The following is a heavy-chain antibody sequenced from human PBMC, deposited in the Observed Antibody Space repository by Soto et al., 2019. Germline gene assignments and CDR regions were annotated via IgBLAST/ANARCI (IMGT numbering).Heavy chain of an antibody. CDR2: IYWDDDK. D-gene: IGHD3-3*01. CDR1: GFSLTTSGVG. Sequence: ITLNESGPTVVRPTETLTLTCRFSGFSLTTSGVGVGWIRQSPGKAPEWLALIYWDDDKRYSASLKSRLTITKDTSKNQVVLTVSDLDPTDTATYYCAHRVLPTVFGLVTTTAIYFDFWGQRTPVAVSS. V-gene: IGHV2-5*02. J-gene: IGHJ4*02. CDR3: AHRVLPTVFGLVTTTAIYFDF.